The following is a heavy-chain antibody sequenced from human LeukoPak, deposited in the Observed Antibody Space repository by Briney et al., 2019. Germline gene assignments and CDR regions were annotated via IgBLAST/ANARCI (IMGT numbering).Heavy chain of an antibody. J-gene: IGHJ4*02. V-gene: IGHV4-59*08. CDR3: ARRKYGSGSYFNY. CDR2: IYYSGST. Sequence: PSETLSLTCTVSGGSISSYYWSWTRQPPGKGLEWIGYIYYSGSTNYNPSLKSRVTISVDTSKSQFSLRLTSVTAADTAVYYCARRKYGSGSYFNYWGQGTLVTVSS. CDR1: GGSISSYY. D-gene: IGHD3-10*01.